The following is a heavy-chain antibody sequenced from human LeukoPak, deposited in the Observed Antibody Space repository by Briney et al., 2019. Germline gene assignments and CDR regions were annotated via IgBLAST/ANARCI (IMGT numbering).Heavy chain of an antibody. D-gene: IGHD2-2*01. CDR2: ISSSSSYI. J-gene: IGHJ4*02. CDR3: AKRYCSSSSCSYFDY. Sequence: GGSLRLSCAASGFTFSSYSMNWVRQAPGKGLEWVSSISSSSSYIYYADSVKGRFTISRDNAKNSLYLQMNSLGAEDTAVYYCAKRYCSSSSCSYFDYWGQGTLVTASS. V-gene: IGHV3-21*04. CDR1: GFTFSSYS.